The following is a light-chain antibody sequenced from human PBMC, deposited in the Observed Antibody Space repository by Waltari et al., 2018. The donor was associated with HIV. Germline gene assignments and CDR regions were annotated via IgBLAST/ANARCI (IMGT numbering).Light chain of an antibody. V-gene: IGLV1-47*01. CDR2: RND. J-gene: IGLJ3*02. CDR3: SAWDDGLDGLLV. CDR1: SSNIGSND. Sequence: HSVLTQPPSASGTPGQRVTISCSGRSSNIGSNDVDWYQQLPGTAPKLLIYRNDQRPSGVPDRFSGTKSGTSASLAISGLRSEDEADYYCSAWDDGLDGLLVFGGGTKLTVL.